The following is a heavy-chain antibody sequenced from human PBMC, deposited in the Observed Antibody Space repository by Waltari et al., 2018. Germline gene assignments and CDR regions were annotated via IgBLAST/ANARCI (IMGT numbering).Heavy chain of an antibody. V-gene: IGHV4-39*01. CDR2: IYYSGRT. D-gene: IGHD4-17*01. CDR1: GGSISSSSYY. Sequence: QLQLQESGPGLVKPSETLSLTCTVSGGSISSSSYYWGWIRQPPGKGLEWIGSIYYSGRTYYNPSLKSRVTISVDTSKNQFSLKLSSVTAADTAVYYCARGSPYGGNDYWGQGTLVTVSS. J-gene: IGHJ4*02. CDR3: ARGSPYGGNDY.